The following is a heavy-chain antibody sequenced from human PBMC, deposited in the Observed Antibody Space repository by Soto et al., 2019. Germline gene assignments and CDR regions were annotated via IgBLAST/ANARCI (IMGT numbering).Heavy chain of an antibody. J-gene: IGHJ6*02. CDR3: AREILGVDIVVVPATRTQYYYYGMDV. Sequence: SVKVSCKASGGTFSSYAISWVRQAPGQGLEWMGGIIPIFGTANYAQKFQGRVTITADESTSTAYMELSSLRSEDTAVYYCAREILGVDIVVVPATRTQYYYYGMDVWGQGTTVTVSS. V-gene: IGHV1-69*13. D-gene: IGHD2-2*03. CDR2: IIPIFGTA. CDR1: GGTFSSYA.